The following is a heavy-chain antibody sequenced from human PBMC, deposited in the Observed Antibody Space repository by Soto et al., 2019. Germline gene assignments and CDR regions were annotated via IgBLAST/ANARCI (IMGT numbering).Heavy chain of an antibody. CDR1: GGSISSGDYY. V-gene: IGHV4-30-4*01. Sequence: SETLSLTCTVSGGSISSGDYYWSWIRQPPGKGLEWIGYIYYSGSTYYNPSLKSRVTISVDTSKNQFSLKLSSVTAADTAVYYCARSEITPADYYYYGMDVWGQGTTVT. CDR3: ARSEITPADYYYYGMDV. D-gene: IGHD2-2*01. J-gene: IGHJ6*02. CDR2: IYYSGST.